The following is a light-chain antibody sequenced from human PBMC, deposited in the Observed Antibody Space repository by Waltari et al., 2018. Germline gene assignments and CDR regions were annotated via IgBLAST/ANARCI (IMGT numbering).Light chain of an antibody. CDR2: DKN. CDR3: HSRDASGVAGS. V-gene: IGLV3-19*01. CDR1: SLRSYY. Sequence: SSELTQDPAVSVAMGQTVRITCPGDSLRSYYASWDQQRPGQAPILVIYDKNNRPSGVPDRFSGSSSHNTGSLTITGAQAEDEASYYCHSRDASGVAGSFGGGTKLTVL. J-gene: IGLJ2*01.